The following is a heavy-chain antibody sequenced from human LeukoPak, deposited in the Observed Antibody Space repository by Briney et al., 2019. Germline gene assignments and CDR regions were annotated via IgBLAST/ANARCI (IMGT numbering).Heavy chain of an antibody. D-gene: IGHD6-19*01. V-gene: IGHV3-21*01. CDR3: ARAHRGLAVAYFDY. CDR2: ISSSGGFI. J-gene: IGHJ4*02. CDR1: GFTFSSYS. Sequence: PGGSLRLSCAASGFTFSSYSMNWVRQAPGKGLEWVSSISSSGGFIYYADSVKGRFIISRDNAKNSLYLQMNSLRAEDTAVYYYARAHRGLAVAYFDYWGQGNLVTVSS.